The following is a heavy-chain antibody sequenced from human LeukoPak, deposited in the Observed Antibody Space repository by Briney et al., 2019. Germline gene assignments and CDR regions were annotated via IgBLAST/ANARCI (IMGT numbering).Heavy chain of an antibody. V-gene: IGHV1-3*01. CDR2: INAGNGNX. CDR3: ARDHGGIAVAGNLYYYYYYGMDV. D-gene: IGHD6-19*01. J-gene: IGHJ6*02. Sequence: HWVRQAPXXXXEXMGWINAGNGNXKYSQKFQGRVTITRDTSASTAYMELSSLRSEDTAVYYCARDHGGIAVAGNLYYYYYYGMDVWGQGTTVTVSS.